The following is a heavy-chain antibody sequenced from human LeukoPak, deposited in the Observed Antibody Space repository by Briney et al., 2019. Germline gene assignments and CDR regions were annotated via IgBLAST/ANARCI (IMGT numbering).Heavy chain of an antibody. CDR2: INHSGST. CDR3: ARGQSYFYY. V-gene: IGHV4-34*01. J-gene: IGHJ4*02. CDR1: GGPFSGYY. Sequence: PSETLSLTCAVYGGPFSGYYWSWIRQPPGKGLEWIGEINHSGSTNYNPSLKSRVTISVDTSKNQFSLKLSSVTAADTAVYYCARGQSYFYYWGQGTLVTVSS.